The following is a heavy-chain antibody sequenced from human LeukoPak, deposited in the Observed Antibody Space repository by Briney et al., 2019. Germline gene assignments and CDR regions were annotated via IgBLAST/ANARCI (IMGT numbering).Heavy chain of an antibody. CDR2: IYPGDSDT. V-gene: IGHV5-51*01. Sequence: GASLKISCKGSGYSFTNYWIGWVRQMPGKGLEWMGIIYPGDSDTRYSPSFQGQVTISADKSISTAYLQWRSLKAADTAMYYCARLIPEGYSYGSYDSWGQGTLVTVSS. CDR3: ARLIPEGYSYGSYDS. J-gene: IGHJ4*02. D-gene: IGHD5-18*01. CDR1: GYSFTNYW.